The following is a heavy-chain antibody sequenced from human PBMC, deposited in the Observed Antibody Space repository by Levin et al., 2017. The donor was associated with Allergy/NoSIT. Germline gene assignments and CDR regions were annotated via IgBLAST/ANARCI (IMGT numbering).Heavy chain of an antibody. CDR1: GFIVSNHY. V-gene: IGHV3-53*01. Sequence: GGSLRLSCAASGFIVSNHYMTWVRQGPGKGLECVSVMYSDGSTYYADSVRGRFTISRDNSKNTLSLQMNSLRDDDTAVYYCTKGHYSGVYQWGQGTLVTVSS. CDR2: MYSDGST. D-gene: IGHD2-2*01. J-gene: IGHJ4*02. CDR3: TKGHYSGVYQ.